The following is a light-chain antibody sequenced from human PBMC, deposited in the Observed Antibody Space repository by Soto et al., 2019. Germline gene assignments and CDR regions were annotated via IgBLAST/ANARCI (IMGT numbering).Light chain of an antibody. J-gene: IGKJ4*01. CDR1: RDIRNS. Sequence: DIQMTQSPSSLSASVGDRVTITCQASRDIRNSLNWYQQKPGKAPKLLIYDASNLDTGVPSRFSASGSAAVFSVTITSLQPDELATYYCPQYDDLPLTFGGGTKVEV. V-gene: IGKV1-33*01. CDR2: DAS. CDR3: PQYDDLPLT.